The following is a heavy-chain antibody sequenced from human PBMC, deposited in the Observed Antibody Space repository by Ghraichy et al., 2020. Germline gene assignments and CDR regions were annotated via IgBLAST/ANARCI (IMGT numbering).Heavy chain of an antibody. J-gene: IGHJ4*02. D-gene: IGHD2-2*01. Sequence: GGSLRLSCAASGFTFISYAMSWVRQASRKGLEWVSTVSGSGGHTYYADSVKGRFTISRDSSKRTLYVQMNSLRAEDTAIYYCAREPNSCSSTTCPFDYWGQGTLVTVSS. CDR2: VSGSGGHT. CDR1: GFTFISYA. CDR3: AREPNSCSSTTCPFDY. V-gene: IGHV3-23*01.